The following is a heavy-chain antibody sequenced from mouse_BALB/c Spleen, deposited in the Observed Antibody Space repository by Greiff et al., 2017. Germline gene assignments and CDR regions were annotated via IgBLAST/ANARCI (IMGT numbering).Heavy chain of an antibody. CDR1: GYPFTSHY. CDR3: ARSGYSSFDY. J-gene: IGHJ2*01. CDR2: IDPFNGGT. V-gene: IGHV1S135*01. Sequence: EVQLQQSGPELMKPGASAKIPCKAPGYPFTSHYMHWVKQSHGKSLGWIGYIDPFNGGTSYNQHFKGKATLTVHKSSSTAYMHLSSQTSEDSAVYYCARSGYSSFDYWGQGTTLTVSS. D-gene: IGHD2-3*01.